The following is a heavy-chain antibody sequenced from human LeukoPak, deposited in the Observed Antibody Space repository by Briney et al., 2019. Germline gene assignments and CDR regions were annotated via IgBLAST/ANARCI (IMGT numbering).Heavy chain of an antibody. J-gene: IGHJ4*02. CDR2: IYYSGST. D-gene: IGHD1-26*01. CDR1: GGSISSYY. V-gene: IGHV4-59*01. CDR3: ARDRELGY. Sequence: SETLSLTCTVSGGSISSYYWSWIRQPPGKGLEWIGYIYYSGSTNYNPSLKSRVTISVDTSKNQFSLKLSSVTAADTAVYYCARDRELGYWGQGTLVTVSS.